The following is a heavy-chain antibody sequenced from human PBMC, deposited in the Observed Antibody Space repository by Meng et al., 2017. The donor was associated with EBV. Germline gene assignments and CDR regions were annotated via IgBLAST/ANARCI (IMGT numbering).Heavy chain of an antibody. V-gene: IGHV1-2*06. D-gene: IGHD6-19*01. CDR3: ARVGIAVAGTGDY. J-gene: IGHJ4*02. CDR2: INPNSGGT. CDR1: GYTFTGYY. Sequence: QVQLVQSGAEGKKPGASVKASCKASGYTFTGYYMHWVRQAPGQGLEWMGRINPNSGGTNYAQKFQGRVTMTRDTSISTAYMELSRLRSDDTAVYYCARVGIAVAGTGDYWGQGTLVTVSS.